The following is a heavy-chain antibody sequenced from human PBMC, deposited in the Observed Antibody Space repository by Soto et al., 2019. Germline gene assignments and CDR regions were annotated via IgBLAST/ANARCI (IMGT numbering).Heavy chain of an antibody. V-gene: IGHV4-31*03. D-gene: IGHD2-21*01. CDR2: IYVTGAV. J-gene: IGHJ5*02. Sequence: SETLSLTCSVSGAALNSGNYYWSWTRQVPGKGLEWIGHIYVTGAVDYNPSLRDRITISQDTSERQFSLNLRLVTAADTAVYYCARLRIATNNYKWFDPWGQGTLVTVSS. CDR3: ARLRIATNNYKWFDP. CDR1: GAALNSGNYY.